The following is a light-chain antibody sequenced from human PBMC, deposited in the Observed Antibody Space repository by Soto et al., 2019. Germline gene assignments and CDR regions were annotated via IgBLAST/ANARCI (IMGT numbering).Light chain of an antibody. V-gene: IGKV1-5*01. CDR3: QQYNTHSGT. CDR2: DAS. J-gene: IGKJ1*01. CDR1: QTVNAW. Sequence: DIQMTQSPSTLSASLGDRVTITCRASQTVNAWLAWYQHKPGKAPKPLIYDASILESGVPARFSGSGSGTEFILTISSLKPDDVGTDYCQQYNTHSGTFGQGTKVEIK.